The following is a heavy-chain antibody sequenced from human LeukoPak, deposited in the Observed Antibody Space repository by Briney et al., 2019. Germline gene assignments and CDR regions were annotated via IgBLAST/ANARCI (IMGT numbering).Heavy chain of an antibody. CDR3: TRDGAAPGLYFAL. J-gene: IGHJ4*01. V-gene: IGHV3-7*01. CDR2: IRQDGSEK. D-gene: IGHD6-13*01. Sequence: PGGSLRLSCAVSGFPFCDFLMKWVPQAPGQGLEWVASIRQDGSEKTYVDSVKGRFTISRDNTKNSLFLQMNSLRAEDTAVYYCTRDGAAPGLYFALWGEGTLVTVSS. CDR1: GFPFCDFL.